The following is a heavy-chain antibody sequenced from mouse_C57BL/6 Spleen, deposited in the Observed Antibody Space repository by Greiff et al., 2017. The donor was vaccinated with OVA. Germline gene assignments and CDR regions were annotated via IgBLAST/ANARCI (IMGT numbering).Heavy chain of an antibody. CDR2: ISRGGDYI. D-gene: IGHD4-1*02. Sequence: EVQLMESGEGLVKPGGSLKLSCAASGFTFSSYAMSWVRQTPEKRLEWVAYISRGGDYIYYADTVKGRFTISRDNARNTQYLQMSSLKSEDTAMYYCTRESPTGMDYWGQGTSVTVSS. CDR3: TRESPTGMDY. V-gene: IGHV5-9-1*02. CDR1: GFTFSSYA. J-gene: IGHJ4*01.